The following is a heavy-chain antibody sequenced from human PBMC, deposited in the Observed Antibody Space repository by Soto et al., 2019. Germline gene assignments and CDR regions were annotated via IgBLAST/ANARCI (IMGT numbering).Heavy chain of an antibody. CDR1: GDSINSYF. J-gene: IGHJ5*02. D-gene: IGHD6-13*01. V-gene: IGHV4-4*07. Sequence: PSETLSLTCTVSGDSINSYFWSWIRQPAGKGLEWIGRIYSNGSTNYNPSLKSRVTMSVDTSKNQFSLRLRSVTAADTAVFYCAREGVAATGTWWFDPWGQGTLVTVSS. CDR3: AREGVAATGTWWFDP. CDR2: IYSNGST.